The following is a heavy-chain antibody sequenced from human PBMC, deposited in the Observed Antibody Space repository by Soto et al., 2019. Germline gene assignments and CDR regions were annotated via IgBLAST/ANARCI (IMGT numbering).Heavy chain of an antibody. CDR1: GGSSSGYY. Sequence: SETLSLTCAVYGGSSSGYYWSWIRQPPGKGLEWIGEINHSGSTNYNPSLKSRVTISVDTSKNQFSLKLSSVTAADTAVYYCARIPRRNGTDVWGQGTTVTVSS. CDR3: ARIPRRNGTDV. V-gene: IGHV4-34*01. J-gene: IGHJ6*02. D-gene: IGHD2-21*01. CDR2: INHSGST.